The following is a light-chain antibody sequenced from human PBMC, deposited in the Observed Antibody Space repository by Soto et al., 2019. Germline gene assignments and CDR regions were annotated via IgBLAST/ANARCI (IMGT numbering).Light chain of an antibody. V-gene: IGKV3-11*01. Sequence: EIVLTQSPATLSLSPGERATLSCRASQSVSTYLAWYQYKPGQAPRLLIYDASTRATGIPARFSGSVSGTDFTLTISSLQPEDFAVYYCQRHRNWPPLTFGGGTKVEIK. CDR2: DAS. CDR1: QSVSTY. J-gene: IGKJ4*01. CDR3: QRHRNWPPLT.